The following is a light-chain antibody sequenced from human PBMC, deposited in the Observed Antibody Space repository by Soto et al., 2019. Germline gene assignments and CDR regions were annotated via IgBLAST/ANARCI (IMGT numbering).Light chain of an antibody. CDR3: QTWGTGIVL. CDR2: LNSDGSH. CDR1: SGHSSYV. Sequence: QPVLTQSPSASASLGASVKLTCTLSSGHSSYVIAWHQQQPEKGPRYLMKLNSDGSHSKGDGIPDRFSGSSSGAERYLTISSLQSEDEADYYCQTWGTGIVLFGGGTKLTVL. J-gene: IGLJ2*01. V-gene: IGLV4-69*01.